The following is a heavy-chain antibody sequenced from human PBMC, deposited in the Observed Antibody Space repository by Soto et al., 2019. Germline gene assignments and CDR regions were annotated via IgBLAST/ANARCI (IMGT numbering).Heavy chain of an antibody. CDR2: IIPIFGTA. CDR1: GGTFSSYA. V-gene: IGHV1-69*12. Sequence: QVQLVQSGAEVKKPGSSVKVSCKASGGTFSSYAISWVRQAPGQGLEWMGGIIPIFGTANYAQKFQGRVTIHADXPXXXAXLELSSLRAEDTAVYYCARPTRYYYDSSGQSAWFDPWGQGTLVTVSS. J-gene: IGHJ5*02. D-gene: IGHD3-22*01. CDR3: ARPTRYYYDSSGQSAWFDP.